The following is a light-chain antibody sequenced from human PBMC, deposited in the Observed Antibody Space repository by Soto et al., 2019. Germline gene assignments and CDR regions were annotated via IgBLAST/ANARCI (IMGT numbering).Light chain of an antibody. J-gene: IGKJ1*01. CDR2: GAS. V-gene: IGKV1-9*01. CDR3: LQHNSYPRT. Sequence: EIQLTQSPYFLSASVGDRVTITCRASQGIGSYLAWYQQKPGKAPKLLISGASTWQSGVPSRFSGSGSGTEFTLTISSLQPEDFATYYCLQHNSYPRTFGQGTKVDI. CDR1: QGIGSY.